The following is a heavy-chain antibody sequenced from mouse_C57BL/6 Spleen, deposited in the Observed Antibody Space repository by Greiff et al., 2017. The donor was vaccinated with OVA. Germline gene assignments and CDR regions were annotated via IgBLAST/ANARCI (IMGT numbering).Heavy chain of an antibody. D-gene: IGHD2-5*01. J-gene: IGHJ2*01. CDR3: ARPYSNYEEDDFDY. CDR2: LLPGSGST. Sequence: QVQLQQSGAELMKPGASVTLSCQATGYTFTGYWIEWVKQRPGHGLEWIGELLPGSGSTNYNEKFNGQATFTSDTSSNTAYMQLISLTTEDTAIYYCARPYSNYEEDDFDYWGQGTTLTVSS. CDR1: GYTFTGYW. V-gene: IGHV1-9*01.